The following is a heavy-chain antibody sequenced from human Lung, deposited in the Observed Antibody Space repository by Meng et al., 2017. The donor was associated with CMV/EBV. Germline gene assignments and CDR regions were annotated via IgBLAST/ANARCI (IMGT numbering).Heavy chain of an antibody. CDR2: IYHSGST. V-gene: IGHV4-4*02. J-gene: IGHJ4*02. Sequence: VQQSASSLGRAQPSDTLSLICVVCVGSIISSDWWSWFCQPTGNGLKWIGEIYHSGSTNYNQSLKSRVTISVDKSKNQFSLKLSSVTAADTAVYYCASFPPPGKQWLVTDYWGQGTLVTVSS. CDR3: ASFPPPGKQWLVTDY. CDR1: VGSIISSDW. D-gene: IGHD6-19*01.